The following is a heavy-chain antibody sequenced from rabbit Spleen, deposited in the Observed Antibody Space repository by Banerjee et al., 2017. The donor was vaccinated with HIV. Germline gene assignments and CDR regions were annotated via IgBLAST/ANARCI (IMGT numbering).Heavy chain of an antibody. CDR1: GFSFSNKAV. Sequence: QSLEESGGNLVQPEGSLKLSCTASGFSFSNKAVMCWVRQAPGKGLEWIACINAVTGRPVYANWAKGRFTVSKTSSTTVTLQMTSLTVADTANYFCARGDNYPYNGYGLWGQGTLVTV. D-gene: IGHD6-1*01. CDR3: ARGDNYPYNGYGL. V-gene: IGHV1S40*01. J-gene: IGHJ4*01. CDR2: INAVTGRP.